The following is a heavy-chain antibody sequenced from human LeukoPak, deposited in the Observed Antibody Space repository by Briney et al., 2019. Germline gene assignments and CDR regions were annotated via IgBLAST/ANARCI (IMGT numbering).Heavy chain of an antibody. CDR1: GFTFSSYA. J-gene: IGHJ4*02. Sequence: GGSLRLSCAASGFTFSSYAMHWVRQAPGKGLEYASAISSNGGSTYYANSVKGRFTISRDNSKNTLYLQMGSLRAEDMAVYYCARQRGLYDYWGQGTLVTVSS. CDR3: ARQRGLYDY. V-gene: IGHV3-64*01. D-gene: IGHD2-2*02. CDR2: ISSNGGST.